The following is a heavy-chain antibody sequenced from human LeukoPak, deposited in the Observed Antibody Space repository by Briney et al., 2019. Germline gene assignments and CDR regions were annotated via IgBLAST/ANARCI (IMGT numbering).Heavy chain of an antibody. CDR1: GYTFTSYA. D-gene: IGHD2/OR15-2a*01. CDR3: ARDLLDYYFDY. CDR2: INAGNGNT. V-gene: IGHV1-3*01. J-gene: IGHJ4*02. Sequence: ASVTVSCKASGYTFTSYAMHWVRQAPGQRLEWTGWINAGNGNTKYSQKFQGRVTITRDTSASTAYMELSSLRSEDTAVYYCARDLLDYYFDYWGQGTLVTVSS.